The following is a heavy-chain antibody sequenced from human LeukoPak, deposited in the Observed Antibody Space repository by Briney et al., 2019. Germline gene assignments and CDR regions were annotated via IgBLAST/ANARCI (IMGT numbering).Heavy chain of an antibody. CDR2: IYHSGST. V-gene: IGHV4-4*02. CDR1: GGSISSSNW. CDR3: ARDGGDILTGYAFDI. J-gene: IGHJ3*02. D-gene: IGHD3-9*01. Sequence: SETLSLTCAVSGGSISSSNWWSWVRQPPGKGLEWIGEIYHSGSTNYNPSLKSRATISVDKSKNQFSLKLSSVTAADTAVYYCARDGGDILTGYAFDIWGQGTMVTVSS.